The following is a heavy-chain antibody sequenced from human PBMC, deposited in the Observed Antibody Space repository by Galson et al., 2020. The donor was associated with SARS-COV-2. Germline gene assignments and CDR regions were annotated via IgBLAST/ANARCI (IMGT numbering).Heavy chain of an antibody. CDR1: GFTFSSYA. Sequence: GESLKISCAASGFTFSSYAMSWVRQAPGKGLEWVSAISGSGGSTYYADSVKGRFTISRDNSKNTLYLQMNSLRAEDTAVYYCATGTYYYDSSGYYAADYWGQEPWSPSPQ. CDR3: ATGTYYYDSSGYYAADY. D-gene: IGHD3-22*01. V-gene: IGHV3-23*01. CDR2: ISGSGGST. J-gene: IGHJ4*01.